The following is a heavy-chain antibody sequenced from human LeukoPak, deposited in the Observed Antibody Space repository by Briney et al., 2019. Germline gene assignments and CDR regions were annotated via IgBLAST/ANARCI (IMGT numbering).Heavy chain of an antibody. J-gene: IGHJ4*02. D-gene: IGHD1-26*01. CDR3: ARVRIGGSYYFDY. V-gene: IGHV4-38-2*02. CDR2: ICHSGNT. CDR1: GYSISSAYY. Sequence: SETLSLTCSVSGYSISSAYYWGWIRQPPGKGLQWIGIICHSGNTYYNPSLKSRVTISVDTSKNQFSLKLSSVTAADTAVYYCARVRIGGSYYFDYWGQGTLVTVSS.